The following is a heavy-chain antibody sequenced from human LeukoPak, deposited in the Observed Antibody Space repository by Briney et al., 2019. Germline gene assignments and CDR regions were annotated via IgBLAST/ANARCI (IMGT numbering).Heavy chain of an antibody. CDR2: IYYSGST. J-gene: IGHJ5*02. CDR1: GAFISSSSYY. Sequence: PSETLSLTCTVSGAFISSSSYYWGWIRQPPGKGLEWIGSIYYSGSTYYNPSLKSRVTISVDTSKNQFSLKLSSVTAADTAVYYCASGRSMIVRFDPWGQGTLVTVSS. CDR3: ASGRSMIVRFDP. D-gene: IGHD2/OR15-2a*01. V-gene: IGHV4-39*07.